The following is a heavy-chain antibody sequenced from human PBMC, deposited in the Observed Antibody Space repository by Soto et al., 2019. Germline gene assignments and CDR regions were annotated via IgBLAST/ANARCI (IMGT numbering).Heavy chain of an antibody. CDR1: GDSVSSNSAS. Sequence: PSETLSLTCAISGDSVSSNSASLNCLEQSPWRVLEWLGRTYYRSKWYNDYAVSVKSRITINPDTSKNQFSLQLNSVTPEDTAVYYCARDVLGVDDYYYYYYMDVWGKGTTVTVSS. J-gene: IGHJ6*03. D-gene: IGHD3-3*01. CDR3: ARDVLGVDDYYYYYYMDV. CDR2: TYYRSKWYN. V-gene: IGHV6-1*01.